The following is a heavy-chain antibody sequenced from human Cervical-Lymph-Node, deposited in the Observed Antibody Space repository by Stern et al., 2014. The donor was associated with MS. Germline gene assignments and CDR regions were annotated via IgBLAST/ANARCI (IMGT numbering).Heavy chain of an antibody. CDR2: ISTDESNK. CDR3: ARGRTFDY. V-gene: IGHV3-30-3*01. CDR1: GFTFSSYA. J-gene: IGHJ4*02. Sequence: VQLVESGGGVVQPGRSLRLSCAASGFTFSSYALHWVRQAPGKGLEWVALISTDESNKYYADSVRGRFTVSRDNSRTTLYLQMNSLRAEDTALYYCARGRTFDYWGQGTLVTVSS.